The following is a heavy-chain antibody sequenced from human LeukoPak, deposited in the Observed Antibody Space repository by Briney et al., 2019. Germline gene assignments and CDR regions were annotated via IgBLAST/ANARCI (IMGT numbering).Heavy chain of an antibody. CDR2: IIHSGST. D-gene: IGHD2-21*02. Sequence: SQTLSLTCTVPGGSISSGSYYWSWIRQPPGKGLEWVGEIIHSGSTNYNPSLKSRVTVSIDTSKNQVSLKLRSVTAADTAVYYCARGHSSVATGIPYYFDYWGRGTLVTVSS. V-gene: IGHV4-39*07. CDR3: ARGHSSVATGIPYYFDY. CDR1: GGSISSGSYY. J-gene: IGHJ4*02.